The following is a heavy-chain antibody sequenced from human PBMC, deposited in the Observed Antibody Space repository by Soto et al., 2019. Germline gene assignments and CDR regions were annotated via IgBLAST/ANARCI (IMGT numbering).Heavy chain of an antibody. Sequence: QVELVQSGAEVKKPGSSVKVSCQASEDTFRNYAISWVRQAPGQGLEWMGGIIPIFGTANYAQKFQGRVTITADTSANTVYLELSSLRCEDTAVYYCASTKYDSSAYNYWYLGLWGRGTLVTGAS. CDR2: IIPIFGTA. CDR3: ASTKYDSSAYNYWYLGL. D-gene: IGHD3-22*01. CDR1: EDTFRNYA. J-gene: IGHJ2*01. V-gene: IGHV1-69*06.